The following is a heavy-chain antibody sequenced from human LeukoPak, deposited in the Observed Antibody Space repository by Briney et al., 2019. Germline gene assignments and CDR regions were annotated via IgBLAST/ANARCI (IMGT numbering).Heavy chain of an antibody. CDR1: GGTFSSYA. CDR2: IIPIFGTA. CDR3: ARGALYDDSSAY. J-gene: IGHJ4*02. Sequence: APVKVSCKASGGTFSSYAISWVRQAPGQGLEWMGRIIPIFGTANYAQRFQGRVTITTDESTSTAYMELSSLRSEDAAVYYCARGALYDDSSAYWGQGTLVTVSS. V-gene: IGHV1-69*05. D-gene: IGHD3-22*01.